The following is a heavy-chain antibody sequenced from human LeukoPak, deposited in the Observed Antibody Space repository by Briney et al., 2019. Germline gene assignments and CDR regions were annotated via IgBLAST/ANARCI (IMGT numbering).Heavy chain of an antibody. V-gene: IGHV4-59*01. CDR3: ARDHYYDSSGYTFRH. D-gene: IGHD3-22*01. CDR1: GGSISSYY. Sequence: SETLSLTCTVSGGSISSYYWSWIRQPPGKGLEWIGYIYYSGSTSYNSSLKSRVTISVDTSKNQFSLKLSSVTAADTAVYYCARDHYYDSSGYTFRHWGQGTLVTVSS. J-gene: IGHJ1*01. CDR2: IYYSGST.